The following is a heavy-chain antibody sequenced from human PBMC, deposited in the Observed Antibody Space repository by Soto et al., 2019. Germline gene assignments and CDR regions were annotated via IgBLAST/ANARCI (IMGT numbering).Heavy chain of an antibody. D-gene: IGHD3-10*01. Sequence: EAQLLQSGGGLVPPGGSLRLSCVASGFAFGNYPMAWVRQTPGKGLQWISTISGSGGMTDYEDSVRGRFTVSIDHSKDTVHLQMTSLRADDTAVYYCAKDRTMVRGIWAFDIWGQGTTVTVSS. J-gene: IGHJ3*02. V-gene: IGHV3-23*01. CDR1: GFAFGNYP. CDR2: ISGSGGMT. CDR3: AKDRTMVRGIWAFDI.